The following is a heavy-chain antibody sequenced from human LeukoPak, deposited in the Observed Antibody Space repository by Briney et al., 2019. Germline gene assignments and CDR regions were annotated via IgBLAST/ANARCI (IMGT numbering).Heavy chain of an antibody. Sequence: GGSLRLSCVASGFTFNNFTMRWVRQAPGKGLEWVSGISGSGDRTYYADSVKGRFTISRDNSKNTLYLQMNSLRAEDTAVYYCAKKVKTYSSGWYDGPLYYFDYWGQGTLVTVSS. D-gene: IGHD6-19*01. V-gene: IGHV3-23*01. CDR2: ISGSGDRT. CDR3: AKKVKTYSSGWYDGPLYYFDY. CDR1: GFTFNNFT. J-gene: IGHJ4*02.